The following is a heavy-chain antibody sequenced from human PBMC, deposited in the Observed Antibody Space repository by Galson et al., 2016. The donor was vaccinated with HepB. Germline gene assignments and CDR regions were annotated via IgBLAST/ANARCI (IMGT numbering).Heavy chain of an antibody. CDR3: AIGATGATWRN. D-gene: IGHD1-1*01. CDR1: GPGFKGYG. Sequence: SLRLSCAVSGPGFKGYGMSWVRQAPGKGLQWVSDIDGEGHTTHHADSVKGRFTMSRDNSQDTACLEMKSVRVEDTAIYYCAIGATGATWRNWGQGTLVTVSS. CDR2: IDGEGHTT. J-gene: IGHJ4*02. V-gene: IGHV3-23*01.